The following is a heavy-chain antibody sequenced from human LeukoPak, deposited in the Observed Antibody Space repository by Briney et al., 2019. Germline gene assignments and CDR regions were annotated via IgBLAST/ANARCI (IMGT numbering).Heavy chain of an antibody. CDR3: ARDIAARRFDS. CDR1: GFTFSSYG. CDR2: IWYDGSNK. V-gene: IGHV3-33*08. D-gene: IGHD6-6*01. Sequence: PGGSLRLSCAASGFTFSSYGMHWVRQAPGKGLEWVAVIWYDGSNKYYADSVKGRFTISRDNSKNTLDLQMNSLRVEDTAVYYCARDIAARRFDSWGQGTLVTVSS. J-gene: IGHJ4*02.